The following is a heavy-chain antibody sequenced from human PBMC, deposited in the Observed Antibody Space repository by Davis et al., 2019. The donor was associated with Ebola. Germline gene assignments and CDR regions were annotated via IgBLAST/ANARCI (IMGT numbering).Heavy chain of an antibody. J-gene: IGHJ4*02. CDR1: GGTFSSYG. Sequence: SVKVSCKASGGTFSSYGISWVRQAPGQGLEWMGRIIPILGIANYAQKFQGRVTITADKSTSTAYMELSSLRSEDTAVYYCARGPIDFWSGYYRSCYFDYWGQGTLVTVSS. CDR2: IIPILGIA. CDR3: ARGPIDFWSGYYRSCYFDY. D-gene: IGHD3-3*01. V-gene: IGHV1-69*04.